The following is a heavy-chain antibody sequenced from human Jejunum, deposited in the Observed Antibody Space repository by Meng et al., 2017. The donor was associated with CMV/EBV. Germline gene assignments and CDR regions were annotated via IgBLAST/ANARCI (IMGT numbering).Heavy chain of an antibody. CDR3: AAVGTTPE. CDR2: TSGGGGTT. CDR1: GFTFSSYG. Sequence: DVQLLESGGDLVQPGGSLRLSCVGSGFTFSSYGMTWVRQAPGKGLEWVSGTSGGGGTTYYADSVKGRFTISRDNSKNTLYLQMNSLRAEDTALYYCAAVGTTPEWGQGTLVTVSS. V-gene: IGHV3-23*01. J-gene: IGHJ4*02. D-gene: IGHD2/OR15-2a*01.